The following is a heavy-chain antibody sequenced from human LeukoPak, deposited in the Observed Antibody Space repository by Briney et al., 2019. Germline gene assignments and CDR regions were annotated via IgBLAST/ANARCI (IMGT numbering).Heavy chain of an antibody. CDR2: ISGSGGST. J-gene: IGHJ4*02. Sequence: GGSLRLSCAASGFTFCSYAMSWVGQAPGKGLEWVSAISGSGGSTYYADSVKGRFTISRDNSKNTLYLQMNSLRAEDTAVYYCAKDGSGGSCYSHWGQGTLVTVSS. CDR1: GFTFCSYA. D-gene: IGHD2-15*01. CDR3: AKDGSGGSCYSH. V-gene: IGHV3-23*01.